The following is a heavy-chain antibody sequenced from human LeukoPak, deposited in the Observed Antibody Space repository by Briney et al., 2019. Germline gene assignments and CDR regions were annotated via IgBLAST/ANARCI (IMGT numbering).Heavy chain of an antibody. Sequence: SETLSLTCTVSGGSVSSGSYYWSWIRQPPGKGLEWSGYIYYSGSTNYNPSLKSRVTISVDTSKNQFSLKLSSVTAADTAVYYCARSDITGTTYYYYGMDVWGQGTTVTVSS. CDR3: ARSDITGTTYYYYGMDV. D-gene: IGHD1-20*01. CDR1: GGSVSSGSYY. J-gene: IGHJ6*02. V-gene: IGHV4-61*01. CDR2: IYYSGST.